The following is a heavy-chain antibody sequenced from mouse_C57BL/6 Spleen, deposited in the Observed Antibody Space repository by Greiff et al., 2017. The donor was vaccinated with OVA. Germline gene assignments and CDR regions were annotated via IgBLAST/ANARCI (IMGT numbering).Heavy chain of an antibody. CDR1: GYTFTDYY. CDR3: ARFDYGNFDY. D-gene: IGHD2-1*01. V-gene: IGHV1-76*01. J-gene: IGHJ2*01. CDR2: IYPGSGNT. Sequence: QVTLKESGAELVRPGASVKLSCKASGYTFTDYYINWVKQRPGQGLEWIARIYPGSGNTYYNEKFKGKATLTAEKSSSTAYMQLSSLTSEDSAVYFCARFDYGNFDYWGQGTTLTVSS.